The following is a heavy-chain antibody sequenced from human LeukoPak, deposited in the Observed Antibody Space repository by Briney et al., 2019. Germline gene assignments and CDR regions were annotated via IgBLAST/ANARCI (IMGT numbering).Heavy chain of an antibody. J-gene: IGHJ6*02. Sequence: PGRSLRLSCAASGFTFSSYGMHWVRQAPGKGLEWVAAISYDGSRKYYADSVKGRVTTSRDFSKNTLFLQVNSLRAEDTAVYYCAKDQSTGFCSSASCYGYYGMDVWGQGTTVTVSS. CDR2: ISYDGSRK. V-gene: IGHV3-30*18. CDR3: AKDQSTGFCSSASCYGYYGMDV. CDR1: GFTFSSYG. D-gene: IGHD2-2*01.